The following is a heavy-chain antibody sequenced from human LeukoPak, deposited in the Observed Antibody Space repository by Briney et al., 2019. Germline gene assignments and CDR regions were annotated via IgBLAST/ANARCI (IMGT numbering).Heavy chain of an antibody. CDR1: GFTFSSYS. CDR3: ARHLGRSGTYLAWSAP. D-gene: IGHD1-1*01. V-gene: IGHV3-48*02. CDR2: ISTLSGTI. Sequence: AGGSLRLSCSASGFTFSSYSMNWVRQAPAKGLEWVGYISTLSGTIFYADSVKGRFTISRDNAKNSLYLQMDSLRDEDTAVDYYARHLGRSGTYLAWSAPWGQGTLVTVSS. J-gene: IGHJ5*02.